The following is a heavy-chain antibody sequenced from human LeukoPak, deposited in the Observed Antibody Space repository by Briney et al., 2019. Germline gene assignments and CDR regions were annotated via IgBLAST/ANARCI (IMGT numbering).Heavy chain of an antibody. D-gene: IGHD2-15*01. CDR3: ARDRGGPLWYMDV. V-gene: IGHV4-30-2*01. J-gene: IGHJ6*03. CDR1: GGSISSGGYS. Sequence: PSQTLSLTCAVSGGSISSGGYSWSWIRQPPGKGLEWIGYIYHSGSTYYNPSLKSRVTISVDRSKNQFSLKLSSVTAADTAVYYCARDRGGPLWYMDVWGKGTTVTVSS. CDR2: IYHSGST.